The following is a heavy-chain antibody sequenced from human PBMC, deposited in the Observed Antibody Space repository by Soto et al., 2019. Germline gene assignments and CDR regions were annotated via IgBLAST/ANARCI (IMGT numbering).Heavy chain of an antibody. J-gene: IGHJ6*02. CDR2: IWYDGSNK. CDR1: GFTFSSYG. CDR3: ARDPVGMAYYYGMDV. V-gene: IGHV3-33*01. D-gene: IGHD2-15*01. Sequence: QVQLVESGGGVVQPGRSLRLSCAASGFTFSSYGMHWVRQAPGKGLEWVAVIWYDGSNKYYADSVKGRSTISRDNSKNTLYLQMNSLRAEDTAVYYCARDPVGMAYYYGMDVWGQGTTVTVSS.